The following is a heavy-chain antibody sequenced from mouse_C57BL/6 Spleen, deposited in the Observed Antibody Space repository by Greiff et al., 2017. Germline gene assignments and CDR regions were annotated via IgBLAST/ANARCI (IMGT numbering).Heavy chain of an antibody. J-gene: IGHJ1*03. CDR2: IRNKANNHAT. V-gene: IGHV6-6*01. D-gene: IGHD1-1*01. CDR3: TRGYGSNWYFDV. Sequence: EVQRVESGGGLVQPGGSLKLSCAASGFTFSDAWMDWVRQSPEKGLEWVAEIRNKANNHATYYAESVKGRFAISRDESKSSVYLQSNSIRAEDTGIYYCTRGYGSNWYFDVWGTVTTVTVSS. CDR1: GFTFSDAW.